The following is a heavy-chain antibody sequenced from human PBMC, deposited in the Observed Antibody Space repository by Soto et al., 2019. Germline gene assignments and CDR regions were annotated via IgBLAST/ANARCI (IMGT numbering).Heavy chain of an antibody. D-gene: IGHD3-16*02. V-gene: IGHV5-51*01. Sequence: GESPKISCRASVYVFTAYSIGWERQMPWHGLEWMGIIFPGDSDTRYSPSFQGQVTSSADKSTSSAYLQWSSLKASDTGCYYCARVMGINRRFEYWGQGTLVTVSS. CDR2: IFPGDSDT. J-gene: IGHJ4*02. CDR3: ARVMGINRRFEY. CDR1: VYVFTAYS.